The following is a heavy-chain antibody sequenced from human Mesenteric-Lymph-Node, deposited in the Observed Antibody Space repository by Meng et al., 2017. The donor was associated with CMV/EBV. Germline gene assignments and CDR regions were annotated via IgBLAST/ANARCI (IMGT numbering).Heavy chain of an antibody. CDR2: ISSSGGST. V-gene: IGHV3-23*01. Sequence: GGSLRLSCAASGFTFSSYAMSWVRQAPGKGLESVSAISSSGGSTYYADSVKGRFTISRDNSKNTLYLQMNSLRAEDTAVYYCAKGERDGSYFFGYWGQGPLVTVSS. CDR1: GFTFSSYA. D-gene: IGHD1-26*01. J-gene: IGHJ4*02. CDR3: AKGERDGSYFFGY.